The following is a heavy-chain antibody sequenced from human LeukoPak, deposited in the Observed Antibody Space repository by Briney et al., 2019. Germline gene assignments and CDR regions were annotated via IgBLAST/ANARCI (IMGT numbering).Heavy chain of an antibody. CDR3: ARGAHYYGRMGFDY. J-gene: IGHJ4*02. Sequence: QTGGSLRLSCAASGFTFSSYAMHWVRQAPGKGLEWVAVISYDGSNKYYADSVKGRFTISRDNSKNTLYLQMNSLRAEDTAVYYCARGAHYYGRMGFDYWGQGTLVTVSS. V-gene: IGHV3-30*04. D-gene: IGHD3-10*01. CDR2: ISYDGSNK. CDR1: GFTFSSYA.